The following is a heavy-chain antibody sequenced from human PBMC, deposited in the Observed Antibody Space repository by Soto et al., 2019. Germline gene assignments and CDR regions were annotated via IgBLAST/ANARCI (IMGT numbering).Heavy chain of an antibody. D-gene: IGHD2-2*01. V-gene: IGHV1-46*01. CDR2: INPSGGST. J-gene: IGHJ6*02. CDR3: ARDRLPAATRDYYYGMDV. Sequence: SVKVSCKASGYTFTSYYMHWVRQAPGQGLEWMGIINPSGGSTSYAQRFQGRVTMTRDTSTSTVYMELSSLRSEDTAVYYCARDRLPAATRDYYYGMDVWGQGATVTSP. CDR1: GYTFTSYY.